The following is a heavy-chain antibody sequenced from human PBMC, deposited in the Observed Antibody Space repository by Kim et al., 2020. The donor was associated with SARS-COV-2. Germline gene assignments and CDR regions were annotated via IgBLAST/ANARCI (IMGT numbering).Heavy chain of an antibody. V-gene: IGHV3-33*01. CDR2: IWYDGSNK. Sequence: GGSLRLSCAASGFTFSSYGMHWVRQAPGKGLEWVAVIWYDGSNKYYADSVKGRFTISRDNSKNTLYLQMNSLRAEDTAVYYCARDDGSSYGYGYGMDVWGQGTTVTVSS. D-gene: IGHD5-18*01. CDR3: ARDDGSSYGYGYGMDV. CDR1: GFTFSSYG. J-gene: IGHJ6*02.